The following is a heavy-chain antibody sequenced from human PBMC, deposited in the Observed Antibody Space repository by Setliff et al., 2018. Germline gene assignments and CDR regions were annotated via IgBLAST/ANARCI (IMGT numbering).Heavy chain of an antibody. CDR1: GYNFTSYW. CDR3: AKHDETVPDTGWFDH. Sequence: GESLKISCKGSGYNFTSYWIGWVRQMPGKGLEWMGIIYPGDSDTRHSPSFQGHVTISADKSITTAYLQWSSLKASDTAISYCAKHDETVPDTGWFDHWGQGTLVTVSS. D-gene: IGHD6-19*01. V-gene: IGHV5-51*01. J-gene: IGHJ5*02. CDR2: IYPGDSDT.